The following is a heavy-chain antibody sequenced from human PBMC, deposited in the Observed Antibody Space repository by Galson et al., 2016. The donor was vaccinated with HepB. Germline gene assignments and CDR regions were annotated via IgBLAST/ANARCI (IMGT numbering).Heavy chain of an antibody. Sequence: SLRLSCATSGFAFSTYAMHWVRQAPGKGLEWVAVISFDRTNKYYAESVKGRFTISRDTSKNTVSLQMTSLGGEDTAVYYCASGASGTTHGPNWFDPWGQGTRVTVAS. CDR3: ASGASGTTHGPNWFDP. CDR1: GFAFSTYA. V-gene: IGHV3-30-3*02. CDR2: ISFDRTNK. J-gene: IGHJ5*02. D-gene: IGHD1-1*01.